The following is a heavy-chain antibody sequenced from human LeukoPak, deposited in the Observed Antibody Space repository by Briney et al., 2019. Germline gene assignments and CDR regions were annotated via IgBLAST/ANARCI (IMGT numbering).Heavy chain of an antibody. D-gene: IGHD3-22*01. V-gene: IGHV3-30*02. CDR2: IRYDGSNK. CDR3: AKDYYYDSSGYKAPGDY. CDR1: GFTFSSYG. J-gene: IGHJ4*02. Sequence: PGGSLRLSCAASGFTFSSYGMHWVRQAPGKGLEWVAFIRYDGSNKYYADSVKGRFTISRDNSKNTLYLQMNSLRAEDTAVYYCAKDYYYDSSGYKAPGDYWGQGTQVTVSS.